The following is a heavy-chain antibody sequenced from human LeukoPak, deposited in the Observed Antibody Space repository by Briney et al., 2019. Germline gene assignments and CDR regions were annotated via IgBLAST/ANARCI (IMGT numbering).Heavy chain of an antibody. CDR1: GFTFSTYT. Sequence: GGSLRLSCAASGFTFSTYTMNWVRQAPGKGLEWVSSISTSSIYIYYADSLKGRFTISRDNAKNSLYLQMSSLRAEDTAMYYCARGHSSSPNWFDPWGQGTLVTVSS. D-gene: IGHD6-13*01. J-gene: IGHJ5*02. CDR3: ARGHSSSPNWFDP. V-gene: IGHV3-21*01. CDR2: ISTSSIYI.